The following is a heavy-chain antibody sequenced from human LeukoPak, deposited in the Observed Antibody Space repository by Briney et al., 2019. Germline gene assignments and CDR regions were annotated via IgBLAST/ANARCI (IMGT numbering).Heavy chain of an antibody. D-gene: IGHD3-3*01. CDR2: IYYSGST. CDR1: GGSISSGGYY. J-gene: IGHJ5*02. Sequence: TSQTQSLTCTVSGGSISSGGYYWSWIRQHPGKGPEWIGYIYYSGSTYYNPSLKSRVTISVDTSKNQFSLKLSSVTAADTAVYYCARTYPPGYYDFWSGSYWFDPWGQGTLVTVSS. CDR3: ARTYPPGYYDFWSGSYWFDP. V-gene: IGHV4-31*03.